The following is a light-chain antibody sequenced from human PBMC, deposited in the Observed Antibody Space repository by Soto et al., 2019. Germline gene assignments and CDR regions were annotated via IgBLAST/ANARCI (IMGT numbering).Light chain of an antibody. CDR2: SNN. V-gene: IGLV1-44*01. Sequence: QSVLTQPPSASGTPGQRVTISCSGSGSNIGSNTVNWYQQLPGTAPKLLIYSNNQRPSGVPDRFSGSKSGTSASLAISGLQSEDEADYYCAAWDDSLNGLVVFGGGTKVTVL. CDR1: GSNIGSNT. CDR3: AAWDDSLNGLVV. J-gene: IGLJ2*01.